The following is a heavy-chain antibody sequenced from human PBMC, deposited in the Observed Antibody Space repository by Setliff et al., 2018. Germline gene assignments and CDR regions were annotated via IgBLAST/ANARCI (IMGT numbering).Heavy chain of an antibody. CDR1: GGSVSSASHY. CDR2: VYYSGYT. V-gene: IGHV4-39*07. Sequence: SETLSLTCTVSGGSVSSASHYWGWLRQAPGKAMEWIGSVYYSGYTYYKPSLQSRVTMSVDTSKNQFSLKLTSVTAADTAVYYCARTTHYDFWSGYLYWGQGTLVTVSS. CDR3: ARTTHYDFWSGYLY. D-gene: IGHD3-3*01. J-gene: IGHJ4*02.